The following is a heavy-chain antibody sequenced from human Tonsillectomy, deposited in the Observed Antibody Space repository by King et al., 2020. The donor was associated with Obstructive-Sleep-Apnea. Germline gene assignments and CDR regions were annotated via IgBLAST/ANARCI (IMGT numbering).Heavy chain of an antibody. CDR3: ARGGYCGGDCYRHLDV. D-gene: IGHD2-21*02. CDR2: IISIFDTT. V-gene: IGHV1-69*01. J-gene: IGHJ6*02. Sequence: VQLVQSGAEVKKPGSSVKVSCKASGGTFSSYAISWVRQAPGQGLEWMGGIISIFDTTNYAQKFQGRVTITADESTNTAYMELSSLRSEDTAVYYCARGGYCGGDCYRHLDVWGQGTTVTVSS. CDR1: GGTFSSYA.